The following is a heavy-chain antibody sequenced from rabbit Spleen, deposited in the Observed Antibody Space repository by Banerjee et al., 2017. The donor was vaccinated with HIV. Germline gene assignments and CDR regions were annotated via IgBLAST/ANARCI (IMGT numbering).Heavy chain of an antibody. Sequence: QEQLVESGGGLVQPEGSLTLTCKASGVSLSYSDGMCWARQAPGKGLELIACIYIISGMTCYASKAEGRFWICRSFSISTAALTMATLTGADPAAAFCAREICTGKGVVVCYFNLWGPGTLVTVS. D-gene: IGHD7-1*01. V-gene: IGHV1S43*01. J-gene: IGHJ4*01. CDR3: AREICTGKGVVVCYFNL. CDR1: GVSLSYSDG. CDR2: IYIISGMT.